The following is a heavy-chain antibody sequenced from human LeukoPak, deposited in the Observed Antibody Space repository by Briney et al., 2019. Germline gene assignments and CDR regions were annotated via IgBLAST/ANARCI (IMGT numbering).Heavy chain of an antibody. CDR2: INHRGST. J-gene: IGHJ6*02. D-gene: IGHD2-2*01. CDR1: GGSFSGYY. V-gene: IGHV4-34*01. CDR3: ARGYYCSSTSCYLRYFYYYGMDV. Sequence: SETLSLTCAVYGGSFSGYYWSWIRQPPGKGLEWIGEINHRGSTNYNPSLKSRVTISVDTSKNQFSLKLSSVTAADTAVYYCARGYYCSSTSCYLRYFYYYGMDVWGQGTTVTVSS.